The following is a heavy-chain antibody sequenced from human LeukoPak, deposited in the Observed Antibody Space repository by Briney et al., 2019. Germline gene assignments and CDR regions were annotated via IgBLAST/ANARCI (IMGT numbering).Heavy chain of an antibody. V-gene: IGHV4-34*01. CDR1: GGSFSGYY. J-gene: IGHJ6*02. Sequence: SETLSLTCAVYGGSFSGYYWSWIRQPPGKGLEWIGEINHSGSTNYNPSLKSRVTISVDTSKNQFSLKLSSVTAADTAVYYCARGGPGGTYYYDSSGYQQGYYYGMDVWGQGTTVTVSS. D-gene: IGHD3-22*01. CDR3: ARGGPGGTYYYDSSGYQQGYYYGMDV. CDR2: INHSGST.